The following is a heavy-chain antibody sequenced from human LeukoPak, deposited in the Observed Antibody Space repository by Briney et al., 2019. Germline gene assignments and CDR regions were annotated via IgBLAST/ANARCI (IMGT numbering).Heavy chain of an antibody. Sequence: GGSLRLSCAVSGITLSNYGMSWVRQAPGKGLEWVAGISDSGGSTKYADSVKGRFTISRDNPKNTLFLQMNSLRAEDTAVYFCAKRGVVIRVILVGFHKEAYYFESWGQGALATVSS. V-gene: IGHV3-23*01. D-gene: IGHD3/OR15-3a*01. CDR2: ISDSGGST. CDR3: AKRGVVIRVILVGFHKEAYYFES. CDR1: GITLSNYG. J-gene: IGHJ4*02.